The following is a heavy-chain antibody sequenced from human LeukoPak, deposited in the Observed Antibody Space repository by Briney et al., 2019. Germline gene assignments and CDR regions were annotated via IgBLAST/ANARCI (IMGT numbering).Heavy chain of an antibody. CDR2: IYTSGST. J-gene: IGHJ6*03. CDR3: ARISPDHSDYYMDV. Sequence: PSETLSLTCTVSGGSISSGSYYWSWIRQPAGKGLEWIGRIYTSGSTNYNPSLKSRVTIAVDTSKNQFSLKLTSVTAADTATYYCARISPDHSDYYMDVWGKGTTVTVSS. V-gene: IGHV4-61*02. D-gene: IGHD1-26*01. CDR1: GGSISSGSYY.